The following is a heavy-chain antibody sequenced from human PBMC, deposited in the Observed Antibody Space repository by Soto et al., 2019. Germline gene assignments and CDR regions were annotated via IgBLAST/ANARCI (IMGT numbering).Heavy chain of an antibody. CDR2: INDSGST. J-gene: IGHJ6*03. D-gene: IGHD3-10*01. Sequence: QVQLQQWGAGLLKPSETLSLTCAVYGGSFSGYYWSWIRQTPGKGLEWLGEINDSGSTNHNPSLKSRVTILVDTPKNQFSLKLSSVTAADTAVYYCARGLLVCFGELSRRGGYYYYMDVWGKGTTVTVSS. CDR1: GGSFSGYY. V-gene: IGHV4-34*01. CDR3: ARGLLVCFGELSRRGGYYYYMDV.